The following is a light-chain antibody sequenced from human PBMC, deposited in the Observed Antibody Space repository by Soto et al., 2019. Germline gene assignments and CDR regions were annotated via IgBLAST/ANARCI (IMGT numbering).Light chain of an antibody. V-gene: IGKV3-20*01. Sequence: EIVLTQSPGTLSLSPGERATLSCRASQSVSSSYLAWYQQKPGQAPRLLIYGASSRATGIPDRFSGSGSGTDFALTISRLEPEDFGVYSCQQYGSSPGTFGQGTKVEIK. J-gene: IGKJ1*01. CDR1: QSVSSSY. CDR2: GAS. CDR3: QQYGSSPGT.